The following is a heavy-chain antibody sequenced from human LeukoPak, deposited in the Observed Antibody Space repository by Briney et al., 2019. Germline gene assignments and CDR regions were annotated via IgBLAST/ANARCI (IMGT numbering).Heavy chain of an antibody. CDR2: MNSDGSTT. D-gene: IGHD7-27*01. Sequence: GGPLRLSCAASGFTFSRDWMHWVRHGPGKGLVWVSRMNSDGSTTNYADSVKGRFTISRDNAKNTLYLQMNSLRAEDTAVYYCVRALMGTSDHWGQGSLVTVSS. CDR1: GFTFSRDW. V-gene: IGHV3-74*01. J-gene: IGHJ4*02. CDR3: VRALMGTSDH.